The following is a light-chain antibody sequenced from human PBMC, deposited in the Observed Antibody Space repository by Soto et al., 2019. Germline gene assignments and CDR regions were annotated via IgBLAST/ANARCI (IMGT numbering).Light chain of an antibody. CDR1: QSIRTW. J-gene: IGKJ4*01. V-gene: IGKV1-5*03. CDR3: QQSNTYPLS. Sequence: DIQMTQSPSTLSASVGDRVTITCRASQSIRTWLAWYQQKPGKAPKLLIYKASNLEGGVPSRFSGSGSGTEFTININSLQPDDFATYYCQQSNTYPLSFGGGTTVEIK. CDR2: KAS.